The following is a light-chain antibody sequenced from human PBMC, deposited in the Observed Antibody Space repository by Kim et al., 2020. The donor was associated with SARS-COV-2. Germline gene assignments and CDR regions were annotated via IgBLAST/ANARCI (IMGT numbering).Light chain of an antibody. CDR3: AAWDDSLNGPE. V-gene: IGLV1-44*01. Sequence: GQSISIAFAARRPNIGSYPFSSSPRLPGTAPNLLISSNNQRPSGVPDRFSRSKSGTSASRAISGLQSEDEADYYCAAWDDSLNGPEFGGGTKLTVL. J-gene: IGLJ3*02. CDR2: SNN. CDR1: RPNIGSYP.